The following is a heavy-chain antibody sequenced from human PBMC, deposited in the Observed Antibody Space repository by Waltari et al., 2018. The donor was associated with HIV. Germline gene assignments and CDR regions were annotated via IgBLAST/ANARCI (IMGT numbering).Heavy chain of an antibody. Sequence: EVHLLESGGTLVQPGGSLTLSCAASGFTFNTYLLYWFRQAPGKGLEWVSAISGSGGTTYYADSVKGRFTILRDNSRNTMYLQMNSLRAEDTAIYYCGKDGGSFSGWIDPWGQGTLVTVSS. CDR2: ISGSGGTT. J-gene: IGHJ5*02. V-gene: IGHV3-23*01. CDR1: GFTFNTYL. D-gene: IGHD1-26*01. CDR3: GKDGGSFSGWIDP.